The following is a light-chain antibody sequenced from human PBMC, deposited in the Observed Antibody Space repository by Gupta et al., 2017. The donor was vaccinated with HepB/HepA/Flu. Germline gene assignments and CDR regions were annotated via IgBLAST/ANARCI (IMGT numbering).Light chain of an antibody. CDR2: GAS. V-gene: IGKV3-15*01. J-gene: IGKJ1*01. CDR3: QQDYRWPEV. Sequence: EIVMTQSPATLSVSPGERSTLACRASQYVSNYLAWYQQKPGQAPRLLISGASTWATGIPARFSGSGSGTEFTLTISSLQSEDFAVYYCQQDYRWPEVFGQGTKVEIK. CDR1: QYVSNY.